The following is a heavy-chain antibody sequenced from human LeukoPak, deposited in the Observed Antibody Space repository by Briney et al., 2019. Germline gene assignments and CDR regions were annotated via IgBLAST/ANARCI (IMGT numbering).Heavy chain of an antibody. D-gene: IGHD3-10*01. CDR3: TVWFGELTH. CDR2: ISPNSGGT. Sequence: GASVKVSCKASGYTFTDYNIHWVRQAPGQGLEWMGWISPNSGGTNYAQKFQGRVTMTRDTSITTAYMELSRLRSDDTAMYYCTVWFGELTHWGERTQAAVSS. V-gene: IGHV1-2*02. J-gene: IGHJ4*02. CDR1: GYTFTDYN.